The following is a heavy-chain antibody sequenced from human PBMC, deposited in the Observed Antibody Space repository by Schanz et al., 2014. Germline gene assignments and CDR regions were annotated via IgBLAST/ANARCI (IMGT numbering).Heavy chain of an antibody. CDR2: ISGGGGTT. Sequence: EVQLLESGGGLVQPGGSLRLSCAASGFTFSDYAMCWVRQAPGKGLEWVSAISGGGGTTYYTYSVKGRFTMSRDNSKNTVHLQMSSLRVEDTAVYYCARVDSSGYFFDNWGQGTRVTVSS. V-gene: IGHV3-23*01. D-gene: IGHD3-22*01. CDR3: ARVDSSGYFFDN. J-gene: IGHJ4*02. CDR1: GFTFSDYA.